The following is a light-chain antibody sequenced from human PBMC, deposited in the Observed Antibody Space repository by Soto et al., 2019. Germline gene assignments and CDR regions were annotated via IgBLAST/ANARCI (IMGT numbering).Light chain of an antibody. CDR1: QSVSSSY. J-gene: IGKJ1*01. CDR3: QQYGSSPRT. CDR2: GAS. V-gene: IGKV3-20*01. Sequence: ESVLTQSPGALSLSPGERATLSCGASQSVSSSYLAWYQQKPGQAPRLLIYGASTRATGIPDRFSGSGSGTDVTLTISRLEPEDFSVYYCQQYGSSPRTFGQGTKVEIK.